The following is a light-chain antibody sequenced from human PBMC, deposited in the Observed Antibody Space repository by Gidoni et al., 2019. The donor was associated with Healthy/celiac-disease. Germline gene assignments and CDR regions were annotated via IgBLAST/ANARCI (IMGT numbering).Light chain of an antibody. CDR3: QQYNSQGT. CDR2: EAS. V-gene: IGKV1-5*03. Sequence: DIQMTKSPSTLAASVGDRVTITGRASQSISSWLAWYQQKPGNAPTLLIYEASSLESGVPSRFSGSGSRTEITLTISSLPPDDFATYCCQQYNSQGTFGQGTKVEIK. J-gene: IGKJ1*01. CDR1: QSISSW.